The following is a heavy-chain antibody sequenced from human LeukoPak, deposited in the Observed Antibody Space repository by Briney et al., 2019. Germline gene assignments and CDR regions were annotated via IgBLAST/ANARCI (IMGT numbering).Heavy chain of an antibody. J-gene: IGHJ4*02. CDR1: GFTFDDYG. CDR3: AREYYGSGSYYNVGY. D-gene: IGHD3-10*01. CDR2: INWNGGRT. V-gene: IGHV3-20*04. Sequence: GGSLRLTCAASGFTFDDYGMSWVRQAPGKGLEWVSGINWNGGRTGYADSVKGRFTISRDNAKKSLYVQMNSLRAEDTALYYCAREYYGSGSYYNVGYWGQGTLDTVSS.